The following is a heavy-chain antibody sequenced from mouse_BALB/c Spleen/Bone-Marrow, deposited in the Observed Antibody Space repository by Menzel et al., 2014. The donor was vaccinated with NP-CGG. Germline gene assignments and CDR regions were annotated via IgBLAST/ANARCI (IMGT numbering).Heavy chain of an antibody. CDR2: INPDSRTI. Sequence: EVKVVESGGGLVQPGGSLKLSCAASGFDFRRYWMSWVRQAPGKGLQWIGEINPDSRTINYTPSLKDKFIISGDNAKNTLYLQMSKVRSEDTALYYCARGNYYGNLDYWGQGTTLTVSS. CDR3: ARGNYYGNLDY. V-gene: IGHV4-1*02. J-gene: IGHJ2*01. D-gene: IGHD2-1*01. CDR1: GFDFRRYW.